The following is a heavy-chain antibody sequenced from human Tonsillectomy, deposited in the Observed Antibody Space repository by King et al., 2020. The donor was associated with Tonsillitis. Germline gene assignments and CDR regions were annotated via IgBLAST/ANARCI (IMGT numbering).Heavy chain of an antibody. J-gene: IGHJ4*02. CDR1: GGSISSGGYY. CDR3: ASGEYDDILTKSPFDY. V-gene: IGHV4-31*03. Sequence: QLQESGPGLVKPSQTLSLTCTVSGGSISSGGYYWSWIRQHPGKGLEWIGYIYYSGSTYYNPSLKSRVTISVDTSKNQFSLKLSAVTAADTAVYYCASGEYDDILTKSPFDYWGQGTLVTVSP. CDR2: IYYSGST. D-gene: IGHD3-9*01.